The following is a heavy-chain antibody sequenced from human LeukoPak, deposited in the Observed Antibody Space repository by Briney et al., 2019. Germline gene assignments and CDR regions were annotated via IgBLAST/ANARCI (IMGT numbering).Heavy chain of an antibody. J-gene: IGHJ3*02. CDR2: IYTSGIT. CDR3: ARQNRYNWNVGYAFDI. V-gene: IGHV4-61*02. CDR1: GGSISSGSYY. Sequence: PSQTLSLTCTVSGGSISSGSYYWSWIRQPAGKGLEWIGRIYTSGITNNNPSLKSRVTISVDTSKNQFSLKLSSVTGADTAVYYCARQNRYNWNVGYAFDIWGQGTMVTVSS. D-gene: IGHD1-20*01.